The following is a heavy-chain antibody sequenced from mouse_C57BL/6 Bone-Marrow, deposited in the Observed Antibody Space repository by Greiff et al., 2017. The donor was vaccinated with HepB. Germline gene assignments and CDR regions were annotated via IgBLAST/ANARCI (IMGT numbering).Heavy chain of an antibody. V-gene: IGHV1-26*01. CDR1: GYTFTDYY. D-gene: IGHD1-1*02. Sequence: VQLQQSGPELVKPGASVKISCKASGYTFTDYYMNWVKQSHGKSLEWIGDINPNNGGTSYNQKFKGKATLTVDKSSSTAYMELRSLTSEDSAVYYCARGRALWSPFAYWGQGTLVTVSA. J-gene: IGHJ3*01. CDR3: ARGRALWSPFAY. CDR2: INPNNGGT.